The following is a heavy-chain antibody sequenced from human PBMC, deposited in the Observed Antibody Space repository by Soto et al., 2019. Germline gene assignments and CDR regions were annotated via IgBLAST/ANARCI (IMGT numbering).Heavy chain of an antibody. CDR1: GGSIRDSSYY. CDR2: FYYSGHT. Sequence: SETQSLTCPVSGGSIRDSSYYWVWIRQPPGKGLEWIGSFYYSGHTYYNSSLKSRVTISGDTSENQFSLKLSSVTAADTAVYYCARQVVDGAVAGSGSFDFWGQGTLVTVSS. J-gene: IGHJ4*02. V-gene: IGHV4-39*01. D-gene: IGHD6-19*01. CDR3: ARQVVDGAVAGSGSFDF.